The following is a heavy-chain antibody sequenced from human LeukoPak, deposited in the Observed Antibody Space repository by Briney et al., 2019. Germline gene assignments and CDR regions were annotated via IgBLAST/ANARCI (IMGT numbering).Heavy chain of an antibody. Sequence: QAGGSLRLSCAAPDFNINNNYMNWVRQAPGKGLEWVSVIYSGGSTYYADSVKGRFTISRDNSKNTLYLQMNSLRAEDTAVYFCATGERMVRGDGVDYWGQGTLVTVSS. CDR3: ATGERMVRGDGVDY. CDR1: DFNINNNY. D-gene: IGHD3-10*01. CDR2: IYSGGST. V-gene: IGHV3-66*01. J-gene: IGHJ4*02.